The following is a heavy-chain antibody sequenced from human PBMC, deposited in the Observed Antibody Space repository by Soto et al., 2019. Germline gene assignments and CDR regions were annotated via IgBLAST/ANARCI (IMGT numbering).Heavy chain of an antibody. Sequence: PSPTLSLTCAISVDSVSSNSAAWYWIRQSPSRGLEWLGRTYYRSKWYNDYAVSVKSRITINPDTSKNQFSLQLNSVTPEDTAVYYCARDYMVRGVIITYYYYGMDVWGQGTTVTVS. J-gene: IGHJ6*02. CDR2: TYYRSKWYN. D-gene: IGHD3-10*01. CDR3: ARDYMVRGVIITYYYYGMDV. CDR1: VDSVSSNSAA. V-gene: IGHV6-1*01.